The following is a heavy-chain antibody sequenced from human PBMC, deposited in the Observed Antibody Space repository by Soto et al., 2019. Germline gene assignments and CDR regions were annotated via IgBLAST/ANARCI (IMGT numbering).Heavy chain of an antibody. V-gene: IGHV3-30-3*02. D-gene: IGHD7-27*01. Sequence: PGGSLRLSCAASGFTFSSYAMHWVRQAPGKGLEWVAVISYDGSNKYYADSVKGRFTISRDNSKNTLYLQLNSLRAEDTAVYYCAKQMSTGTHFDYWGQGPLVTVSS. J-gene: IGHJ4*02. CDR1: GFTFSSYA. CDR2: ISYDGSNK. CDR3: AKQMSTGTHFDY.